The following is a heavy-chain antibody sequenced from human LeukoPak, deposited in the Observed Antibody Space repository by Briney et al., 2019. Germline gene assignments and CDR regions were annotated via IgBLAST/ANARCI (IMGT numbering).Heavy chain of an antibody. V-gene: IGHV3-53*01. D-gene: IGHD2-15*01. CDR2: LYIGGNT. CDR1: GLSVSSNY. CDR3: ASRLLSAYYYGMDV. Sequence: GGSLRLSCAASGLSVSSNYMNWVRQAPGKGLEWVSALYIGGNTYYADSVRGRFTISRDNSKNTLYLQMNSLRAEDTAVYYCASRLLSAYYYGMDVWGQGTTVTVSS. J-gene: IGHJ6*02.